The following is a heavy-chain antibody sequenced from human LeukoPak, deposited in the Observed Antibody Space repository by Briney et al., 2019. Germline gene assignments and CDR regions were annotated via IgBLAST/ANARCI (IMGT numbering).Heavy chain of an antibody. CDR2: IYSDGRT. CDR3: ARGLFLSGYLDAFDI. CDR1: GFTVSNKY. J-gene: IGHJ3*02. D-gene: IGHD5-12*01. V-gene: IGHV3-53*01. Sequence: GGSLRLSCAASGFTVSNKYMTWVRQAPGKGLEWVSLIYSDGRTYYADSVKGRCTISRDNSKNALYLQMNSLRVEDTAIYYCARGLFLSGYLDAFDIWGQGTVVTVSS.